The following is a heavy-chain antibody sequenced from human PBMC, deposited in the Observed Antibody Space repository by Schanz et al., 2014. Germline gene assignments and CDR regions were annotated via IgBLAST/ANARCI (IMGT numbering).Heavy chain of an antibody. D-gene: IGHD3-22*01. CDR2: IIPILGME. Sequence: QVQLVQSGAEVKKPGASVKVSCKASGYTFTGYYMNWVRQAPGQGLEWMGKIIPILGMENYAQKFQGRVTITADISTSTAYMDLSSLRSDDTAVYYCARDIQYHYDTSGPVGAFDIWGQGTVVTVSS. CDR3: ARDIQYHYDTSGPVGAFDI. V-gene: IGHV1-69*09. CDR1: GYTFTGYY. J-gene: IGHJ3*02.